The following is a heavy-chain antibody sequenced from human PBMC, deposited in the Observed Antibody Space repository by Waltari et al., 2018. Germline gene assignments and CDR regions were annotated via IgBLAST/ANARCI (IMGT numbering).Heavy chain of an antibody. CDR2: IIPSFGTA. CDR1: GGTFSSYA. V-gene: IGHV1-69*15. CDR3: ARVGYSSSQFGAFDI. J-gene: IGHJ3*02. Sequence: QVQLVQSGAEVKKPGSSVKVSCKASGGTFSSYAISWVRQAPGQGLEWMGRIIPSFGTANYAQEFQGRVTITADESTSTAYMELSSLRSEDTAVYYCARVGYSSSQFGAFDIWGQGTMVTVSS. D-gene: IGHD6-6*01.